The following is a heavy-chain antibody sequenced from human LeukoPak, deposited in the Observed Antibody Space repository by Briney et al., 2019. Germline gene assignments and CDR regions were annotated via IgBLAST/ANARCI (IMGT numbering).Heavy chain of an antibody. J-gene: IGHJ6*04. CDR3: ARETYDSGIHNYFYGMDI. Sequence: SVKVSCKASGGTFSSHAISWVRQAPGQGLEWMGGIIPISGTANYAQKFQDRVTITADESTGTAYMELASLRSEDTAVYYCARETYDSGIHNYFYGMDIWGKGTTVTVSS. D-gene: IGHD3-10*01. V-gene: IGHV1-69*13. CDR1: GGTFSSHA. CDR2: IIPISGTA.